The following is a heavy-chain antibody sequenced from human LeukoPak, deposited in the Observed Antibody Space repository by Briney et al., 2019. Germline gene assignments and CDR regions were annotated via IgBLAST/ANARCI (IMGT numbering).Heavy chain of an antibody. Sequence: GGSLRLSCSASGFIFSNYAMNWVRQAPGKGLEYVSAISGNGGSTYYADSVKGRFTISRDNSKNTLYLQMSSLRADDTAVYYCVKGKGIAVTSLDYWGQGTLVTVSS. D-gene: IGHD6-19*01. J-gene: IGHJ4*02. CDR2: ISGNGGST. CDR1: GFIFSNYA. V-gene: IGHV3-64D*06. CDR3: VKGKGIAVTSLDY.